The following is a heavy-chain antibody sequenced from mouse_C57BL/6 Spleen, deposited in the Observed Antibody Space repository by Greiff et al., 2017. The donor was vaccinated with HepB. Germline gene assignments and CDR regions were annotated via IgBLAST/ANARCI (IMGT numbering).Heavy chain of an antibody. CDR3: AAASKAWFAY. V-gene: IGHV1-80*01. CDR2: IYPGDGDT. Sequence: QVQLQQPGAELVKPGASVKISCKASGYAFSSYWMNWVKQRPGKGLEWIGQIYPGDGDTNYNGKFKGKATLTADKSSSTAYMQLSSLTSEDSAVYFCAAASKAWFAYWGQGTLVTVAA. CDR1: GYAFSSYW. J-gene: IGHJ3*01. D-gene: IGHD6-1*01.